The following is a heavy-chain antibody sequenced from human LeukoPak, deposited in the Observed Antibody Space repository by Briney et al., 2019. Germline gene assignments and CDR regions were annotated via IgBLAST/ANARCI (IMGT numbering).Heavy chain of an antibody. D-gene: IGHD3-22*01. Sequence: SGPTLVKPTQTLTLTCTFSGFSLSTSGVGVGWIRQPPGKALEWLALIYWNDDKRYSPSLKSRLTIPKDTSKNQVVLTMTNMDPVDTATYYCAHFGAYYDSSGYINWFDPWGQGTLVTVSS. V-gene: IGHV2-5*01. J-gene: IGHJ5*02. CDR2: IYWNDDK. CDR1: GFSLSTSGVG. CDR3: AHFGAYYDSSGYINWFDP.